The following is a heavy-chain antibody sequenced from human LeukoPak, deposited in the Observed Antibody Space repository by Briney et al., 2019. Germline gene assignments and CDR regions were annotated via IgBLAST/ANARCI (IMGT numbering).Heavy chain of an antibody. CDR1: AYTFSSYW. CDR2: IYPSDSDT. J-gene: IGHJ3*02. Sequence: GESLKISCKGSAYTFSSYWIGWVRQMPGKGLEWMGIIYPSDSDTRYSPSFQGQVTISADKSINTAYLHWSSLKASDTAMYYCASRKGYGSGSFLDGFDIWGQGTMVTVSS. V-gene: IGHV5-51*01. CDR3: ASRKGYGSGSFLDGFDI. D-gene: IGHD3-10*01.